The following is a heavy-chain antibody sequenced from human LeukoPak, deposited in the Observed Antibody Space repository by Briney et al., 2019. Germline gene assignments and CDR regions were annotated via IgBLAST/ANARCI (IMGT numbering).Heavy chain of an antibody. J-gene: IGHJ5*02. Sequence: GGSLRLSCAASGFTFSSCAMHWVRQAPGKGLEWVAVISYDGSNKYYADSVKGRFTISRDNSKNTLYLQMNSLRPEDTAVYYCAKATSGNEDVSEAGGGWFDPWGQGTLVTVSS. CDR1: GFTFSSCA. CDR3: AKATSGNEDVSEAGGGWFDP. CDR2: ISYDGSNK. D-gene: IGHD2-2*01. V-gene: IGHV3-30-3*01.